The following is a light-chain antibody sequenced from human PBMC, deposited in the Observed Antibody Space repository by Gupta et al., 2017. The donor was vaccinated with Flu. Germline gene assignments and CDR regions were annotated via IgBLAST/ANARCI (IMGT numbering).Light chain of an antibody. J-gene: IGLJ2*01. V-gene: IGLV3-19*01. CDR2: AKN. Sequence: SSELTQDPAVSVALGQTVRITCQGDSLRNSYASWYQRKPGQAPVLVIYAKNIRPSGIPDRFSGSSSGNTASLTITGAQAEEEADYYCNSRDSTDNHQAVFGGGTKLTVL. CDR3: NSRDSTDNHQAV. CDR1: SLRNSY.